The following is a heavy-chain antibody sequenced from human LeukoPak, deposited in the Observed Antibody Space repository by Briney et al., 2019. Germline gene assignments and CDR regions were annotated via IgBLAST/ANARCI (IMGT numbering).Heavy chain of an antibody. Sequence: PSETLSLTCTVPGGSISSSSYYWGWIRQPPGKGLEWIGSIYYSGSTYYNPSLKSRVTISVDTSKNQFSLKLSSVTAADTAVYYCARHESRMVRGVIRNWGQGTLVTVSS. J-gene: IGHJ4*02. D-gene: IGHD3-10*01. CDR1: GGSISSSSYY. CDR3: ARHESRMVRGVIRN. CDR2: IYYSGST. V-gene: IGHV4-39*01.